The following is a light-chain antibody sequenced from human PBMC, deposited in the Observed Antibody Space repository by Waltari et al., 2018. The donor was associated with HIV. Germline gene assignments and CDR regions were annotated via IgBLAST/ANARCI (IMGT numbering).Light chain of an antibody. Sequence: ELVLTQSPGTLSLSPGERATLSCRASQSVSSSYLAWYQQKPGQAPRRLIYGALSRATGIPDRFSGSGSGTDFTLTISRLEPEDFAVDYCQQYGSSPPITFGQGTRLEIK. J-gene: IGKJ5*01. V-gene: IGKV3-20*01. CDR2: GAL. CDR3: QQYGSSPPIT. CDR1: QSVSSSY.